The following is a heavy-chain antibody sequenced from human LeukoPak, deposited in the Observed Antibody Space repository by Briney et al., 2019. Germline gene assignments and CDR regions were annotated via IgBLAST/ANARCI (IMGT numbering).Heavy chain of an antibody. J-gene: IGHJ3*02. V-gene: IGHV3-33*01. CDR2: IWYDGSNK. D-gene: IGHD1-26*01. CDR1: GFTFSSYG. CDR3: AREGWELPVAFDI. Sequence: PGRSLRLSCAASGFTFSSYGMHWVRQAPGKGLEWVAVIWYDGSNKYYADSVKGRFTISRDNSKNTLYLQMNSLRAEDTAVYYCAREGWELPVAFDIWGQGTMVTVSS.